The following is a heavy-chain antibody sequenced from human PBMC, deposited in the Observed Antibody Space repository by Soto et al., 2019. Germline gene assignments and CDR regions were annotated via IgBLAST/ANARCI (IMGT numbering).Heavy chain of an antibody. CDR2: VIPYNGNA. Sequence: SVKVSIKTSGYTFSNYAVSWVRQAPGQGLEFMGWVIPYNGNANYTEKFQGRVSMTTDTSTTTAYMELTSLTSDDTAIYYCAREISLIMAAPADWGQGTLVTVSS. CDR1: GYTFSNYA. CDR3: AREISLIMAAPAD. D-gene: IGHD2-8*01. J-gene: IGHJ4*02. V-gene: IGHV1-18*04.